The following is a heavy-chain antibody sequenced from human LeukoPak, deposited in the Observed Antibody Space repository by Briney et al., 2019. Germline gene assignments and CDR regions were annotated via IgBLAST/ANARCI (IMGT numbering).Heavy chain of an antibody. Sequence: PGGSLRLSCAASGFTFSNAWMSWVRQAPGKGREWVGRIKSKTDGGTTDYAAPVKGRFTISRDDSKNTLYLQMNSLKTEDTAVYYCTTEIPEKIAVAGTVDHWGQGTLVTVSS. CDR1: GFTFSNAW. V-gene: IGHV3-15*01. CDR2: IKSKTDGGTT. D-gene: IGHD6-19*01. J-gene: IGHJ4*02. CDR3: TTEIPEKIAVAGTVDH.